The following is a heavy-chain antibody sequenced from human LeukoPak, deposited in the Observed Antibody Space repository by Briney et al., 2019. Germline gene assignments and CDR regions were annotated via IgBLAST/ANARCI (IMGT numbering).Heavy chain of an antibody. Sequence: TGGSLRLSCAASGFTFNIYGMHWVRQAPGKGLEWVAFIWYDGSKKYYADSVRGRFTISRDNAKNTLYLQMNTLRVEDTAVYYCTRDLMDYDVSTGLHHYYMDVWGQGTTVTVSS. CDR3: TRDLMDYDVSTGLHHYYMDV. V-gene: IGHV3-33*01. D-gene: IGHD3-9*01. CDR1: GFTFNIYG. CDR2: IWYDGSKK. J-gene: IGHJ6*02.